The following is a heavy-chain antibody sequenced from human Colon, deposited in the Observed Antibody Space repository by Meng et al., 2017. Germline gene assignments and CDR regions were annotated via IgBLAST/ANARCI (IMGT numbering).Heavy chain of an antibody. Sequence: QVPLQHWGPGLLKPSETLTLTCASNAGPFSGYYWSWIRQAPGKGVEWIGEINHSGDTHYNPSLKSRVSMSFDTSKKQFSLHLSSVTAADTAVYYCSSLLTLDYWGPGTLVTVSS. CDR2: INHSGDT. CDR3: SSLLTLDY. D-gene: IGHD2-15*01. J-gene: IGHJ4*02. CDR1: AGPFSGYY. V-gene: IGHV4-34*02.